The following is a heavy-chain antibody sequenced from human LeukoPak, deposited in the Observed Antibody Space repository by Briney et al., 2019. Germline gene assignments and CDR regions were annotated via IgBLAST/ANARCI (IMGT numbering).Heavy chain of an antibody. J-gene: IGHJ5*02. D-gene: IGHD6-6*01. CDR3: ARDSSIAEGGGLTWFDP. CDR1: SGSISNSY. CDR2: ISFTGGT. V-gene: IGHV4-59*01. Sequence: SETLSLTCTVSSGSISNSYWSWIRQPPGKGLEWIGHISFTGGTTYNPSLESRVTISLDTSKHQFSLRLTSVTAADTAVYYCARDSSIAEGGGLTWFDPWGQGTLVTVSS.